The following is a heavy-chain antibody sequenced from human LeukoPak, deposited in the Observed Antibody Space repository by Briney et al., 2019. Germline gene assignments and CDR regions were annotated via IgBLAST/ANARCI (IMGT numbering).Heavy chain of an antibody. J-gene: IGHJ5*02. V-gene: IGHV3-23*01. D-gene: IGHD3-3*01. CDR3: ARQNFGSPRWFDP. Sequence: GGSLRPSCAASGFTVSSNYMSWVRQAPGKGLEWVSGISASGDSTYYADSVKGRFTISRDKSKNTLHLHMNSLRAEDTAAYFCARQNFGSPRWFDPWGQGTLVTVSS. CDR2: ISASGDST. CDR1: GFTVSSNY.